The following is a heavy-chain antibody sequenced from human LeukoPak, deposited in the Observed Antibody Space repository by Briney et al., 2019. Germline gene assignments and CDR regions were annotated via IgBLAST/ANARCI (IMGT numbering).Heavy chain of an antibody. CDR2: FDSEDGET. D-gene: IGHD3-22*01. Sequence: ASVTVSCKVSGYTLTELSLHWVRQAPGTGQEWMGGFDSEDGETIYAQKFKGRVTMTEDTSTDTAYMELSSLRSEDTAVYYCAIGYYANWGQGTLVTVSS. V-gene: IGHV1-24*01. CDR1: GYTLTELS. CDR3: AIGYYAN. J-gene: IGHJ4*02.